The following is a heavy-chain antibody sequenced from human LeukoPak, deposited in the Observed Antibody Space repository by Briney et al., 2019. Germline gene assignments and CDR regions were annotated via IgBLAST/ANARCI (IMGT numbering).Heavy chain of an antibody. CDR1: GFTFSDYY. CDR3: ASTRPYSSSLYYFDY. Sequence: GGSLRLSCVASGFTFSDYYMSWIRQAPGKGLEWISYISSSGGTIYYADSVKGRFTISRDNAKNSLYLQMNSLRAEDTAVYYCASTRPYSSSLYYFDYWGQGTLVTVSS. CDR2: ISSSGGTI. V-gene: IGHV3-11*01. D-gene: IGHD6-13*01. J-gene: IGHJ4*02.